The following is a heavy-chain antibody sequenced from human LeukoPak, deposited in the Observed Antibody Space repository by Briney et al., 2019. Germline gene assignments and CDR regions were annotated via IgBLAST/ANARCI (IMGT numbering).Heavy chain of an antibody. CDR3: ARTYYYGSGSYDRNYYYYGMDV. J-gene: IGHJ6*02. CDR2: IYYSGST. Sequence: PSETLSLTCTVSGGSISSYYWSWIRQPPGKGLEWIGYIYYSGSTNYNPSLKSRVTISVDTSKNQFSLKLSSVTAADTAVYYCARTYYYGSGSYDRNYYYYGMDVWGQGTTVTVSS. D-gene: IGHD3-10*01. V-gene: IGHV4-59*01. CDR1: GGSISSYY.